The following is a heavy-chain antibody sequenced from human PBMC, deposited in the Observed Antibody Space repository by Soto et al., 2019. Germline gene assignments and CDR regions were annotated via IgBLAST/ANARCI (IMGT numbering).Heavy chain of an antibody. CDR3: TTVRFLRYVGMGV. Sequence: EVQLVDSGGGLVKPGGSLRLSCSGSGLTFTNAWVSWVRQVPGKGLEWVGHSKSKTDGGTTDYAAPAKVRFTISRDDSKNTLYLQMNSLKIEDTGVSYCTTVRFLRYVGMGVWGHGTTVTVS. CDR1: GLTFTNAW. V-gene: IGHV3-15*05. J-gene: IGHJ6*02. CDR2: SKSKTDGGTT. D-gene: IGHD3-3*01.